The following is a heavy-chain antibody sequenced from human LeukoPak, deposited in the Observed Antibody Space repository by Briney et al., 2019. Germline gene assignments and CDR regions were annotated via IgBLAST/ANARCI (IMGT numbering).Heavy chain of an antibody. V-gene: IGHV1-2*02. J-gene: IGHJ4*02. CDR3: ARVVSRYCSSTSCPFDY. CDR1: GYTFTGYY. CDR2: INPNRGGT. D-gene: IGHD2-2*01. Sequence: ASVKVSCKASGYTFTGYYMHWVRQAPGQGLEWMGWINPNRGGTNYAQKFQGRVTMTRDTSISTAYMELSRLRSDDTAVYYCARVVSRYCSSTSCPFDYWGQGTLVTVSS.